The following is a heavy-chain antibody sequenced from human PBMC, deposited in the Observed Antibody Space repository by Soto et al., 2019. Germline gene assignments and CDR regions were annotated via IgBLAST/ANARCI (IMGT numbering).Heavy chain of an antibody. CDR2: MNPNSGNT. CDR1: GYTFTSYD. D-gene: IGHD3-3*01. J-gene: IGHJ6*02. CDR3: ARDTYYDFWSGYYAPWYYYYGMDV. Sequence: GESLKISCKASGYTFTSYDINWVRQATGQGLEWMGWMNPNSGNTGYAQKFQGRVTMTRNTSISTAYMELSSLRSEDTAVYYCARDTYYDFWSGYYAPWYYYYGMDVWGQGTTVTVSS. V-gene: IGHV1-8*01.